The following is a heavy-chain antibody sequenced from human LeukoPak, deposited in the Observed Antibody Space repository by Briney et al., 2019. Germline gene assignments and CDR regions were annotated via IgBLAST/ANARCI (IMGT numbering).Heavy chain of an antibody. J-gene: IGHJ4*02. CDR1: GFTFSSYA. CDR3: ATDLGSGCLGH. CDR2: ISSGSNYI. V-gene: IGHV3-21*01. D-gene: IGHD6-19*01. Sequence: PGGSLRLSCAASGFTFSSYAMNWVRQAPGKGLEWVSSISSGSNYINYADSVKGRFTISRDNAKKSLYLQMNSLRVEDTAVYYCATDLGSGCLGHWGQGTLVTVSS.